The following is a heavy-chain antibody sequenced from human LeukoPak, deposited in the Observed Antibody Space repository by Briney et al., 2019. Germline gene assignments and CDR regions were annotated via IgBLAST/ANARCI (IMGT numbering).Heavy chain of an antibody. J-gene: IGHJ4*02. CDR2: ISGSGGST. CDR1: GGSFSGYY. Sequence: GTLSLTCAVYGGSFSGYYWSWVRQAPGKGLEWVSAISGSGGSTYYADSVKGRFTISRDNSKNTLYLQMNSLRAEDTAVYYCAKDAGPYYYDSSGYYYFDYWGQGTLVTVSS. CDR3: AKDAGPYYYDSSGYYYFDY. D-gene: IGHD3-22*01. V-gene: IGHV3-23*01.